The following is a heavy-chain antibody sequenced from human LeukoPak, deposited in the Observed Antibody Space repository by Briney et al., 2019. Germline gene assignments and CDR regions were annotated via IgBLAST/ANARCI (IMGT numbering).Heavy chain of an antibody. CDR1: GFTFSSYA. J-gene: IGHJ6*03. Sequence: PGGSLRLSCAASGFTFSSYAMHWVRQAPGKGLEWVAVISYDGSNKYYADSVKGRFTISRDNSKNTLYLQMNSLRAEDTAVYYCAREGGGAAAGSHYYYYMDVWGKATTVTVSS. CDR2: ISYDGSNK. CDR3: AREGGGAAAGSHYYYYMDV. V-gene: IGHV3-30*04. D-gene: IGHD6-13*01.